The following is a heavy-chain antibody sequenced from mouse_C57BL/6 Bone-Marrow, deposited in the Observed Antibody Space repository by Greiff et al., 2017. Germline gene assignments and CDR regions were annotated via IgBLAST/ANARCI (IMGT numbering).Heavy chain of an antibody. Sequence: QVQLQQSGPELVRPGASVKISCKAPGYTFTSHWMQWVRQRPGQGLEWIGEIFPGSGSTYYNEKFKGKATLTVDTSSSTAYMQLSSLTSEDSVVYFCARSDSNFAWFAYWGQGTLVTVSA. CDR3: ARSDSNFAWFAY. D-gene: IGHD2-5*01. CDR2: IFPGSGST. V-gene: IGHV1-56*01. CDR1: GYTFTSHW. J-gene: IGHJ3*01.